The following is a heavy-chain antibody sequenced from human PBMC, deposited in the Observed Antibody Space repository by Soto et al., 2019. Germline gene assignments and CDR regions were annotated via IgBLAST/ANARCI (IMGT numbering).Heavy chain of an antibody. CDR1: GGTFSSYT. CDR3: ARDGASYDRPLHY. CDR2: IIPILGIA. J-gene: IGHJ4*02. V-gene: IGHV1-69*08. Sequence: QVQLVQSGAEVKKPGSSVKVSCKASGGTFSSYTISWVRQAPGQGLEWMGRIIPILGIANYAQKFQGRVTITADKSTSTAYMELISLSSEDTAVYYCARDGASYDRPLHYWGQGTLVTVSS. D-gene: IGHD5-12*01.